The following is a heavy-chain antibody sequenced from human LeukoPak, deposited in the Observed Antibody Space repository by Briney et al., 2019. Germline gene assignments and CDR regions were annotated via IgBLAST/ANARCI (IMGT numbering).Heavy chain of an antibody. V-gene: IGHV1-3*04. CDR3: ARIDSSGYQGYGFDY. CDR2: INTGNGNT. J-gene: IGHJ4*02. D-gene: IGHD3-22*01. Sequence: ASVKVSFNASGYTFTTYALHWVRQAPGQRLEWMGWINTGNGNTKYSQKFQGRVTITRHTSASTADMELSSLRSEDTAVYYCARIDSSGYQGYGFDYWGQGTQVTVSS. CDR1: GYTFTTYA.